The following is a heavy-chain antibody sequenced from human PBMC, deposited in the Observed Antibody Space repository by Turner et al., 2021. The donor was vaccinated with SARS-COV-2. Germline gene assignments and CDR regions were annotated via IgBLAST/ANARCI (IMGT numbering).Heavy chain of an antibody. CDR3: ARDHYYDSSGYSLDAFDI. Sequence: VQLVESGGGVVDPGRSLRLSWASSGFTRSRYVRHWVRQAPGKGLEWVAVIWYDGSNKYYADSVKGRFTIARDNSKNTLYLQMTSLSAENTAVYYCARDHYYDSSGYSLDAFDIWGQGTMVTISS. D-gene: IGHD3-22*01. CDR1: GFTRSRYV. J-gene: IGHJ3*02. V-gene: IGHV3-33*01. CDR2: IWYDGSNK.